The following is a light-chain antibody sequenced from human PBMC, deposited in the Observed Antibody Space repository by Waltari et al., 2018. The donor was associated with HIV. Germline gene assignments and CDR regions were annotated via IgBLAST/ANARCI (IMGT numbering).Light chain of an antibody. CDR2: GKN. CDR1: NPRPYY. CDR3: KTRDRSGNLYV. J-gene: IGLJ1*01. V-gene: IGLV3-19*01. Sequence: SSEVTQVPAVSVALGQTVKITCQGDNPRPYYASWYQQRPGQAPVLVSYGKNKRPSEIPDRFSSSASRNTASLTITGAQAEDEADYYCKTRDRSGNLYVFGTGTTVTVL.